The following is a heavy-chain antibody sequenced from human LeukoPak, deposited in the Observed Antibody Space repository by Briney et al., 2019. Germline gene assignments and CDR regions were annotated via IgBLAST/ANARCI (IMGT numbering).Heavy chain of an antibody. Sequence: SVKVSCKASGGTFSSYAISWVRQAPGQGLEWMGWIIPIFGTANYAQKFQGRVTITTDESTSTAYMELSSPRSEDTAVYYCARDSIEMATHDVWGQGTLVTVSS. CDR2: IIPIFGTA. V-gene: IGHV1-69*05. J-gene: IGHJ4*02. D-gene: IGHD5-24*01. CDR3: ARDSIEMATHDV. CDR1: GGTFSSYA.